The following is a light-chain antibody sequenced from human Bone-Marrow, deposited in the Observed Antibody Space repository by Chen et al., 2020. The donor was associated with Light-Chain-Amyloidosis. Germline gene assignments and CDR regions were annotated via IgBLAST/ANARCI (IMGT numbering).Light chain of an antibody. Sequence: QSALTQPASVSGSPGQPITISCTGTSSDVGGDNHVSWYQQRPDKAPKLMIYEVTNRPSWVPDRFSGSKSDNTASLTISGLQTEDEADYFCSSYTITNTLVFGSGTRVTVL. CDR2: EVT. CDR3: SSYTITNTLV. CDR1: SSDVGGDNH. V-gene: IGLV2-14*01. J-gene: IGLJ1*01.